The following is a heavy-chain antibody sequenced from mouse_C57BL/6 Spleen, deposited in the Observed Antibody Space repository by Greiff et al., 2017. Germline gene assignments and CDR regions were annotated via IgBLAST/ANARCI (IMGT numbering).Heavy chain of an antibody. V-gene: IGHV1-80*01. CDR2: IFPGDGDT. J-gene: IGHJ2*01. CDR3: ARLVDY. CDR1: GYAFSSYW. Sequence: VKLQQSGAELGKPGASVKISCKASGYAFSSYWMNWVKPRPGKGLEWIGQIFPGDGDTNYNGKFKGQATVTADKPSSRAYMQLSSLTSEDSAVYFLARLVDYWGQGTTLTVSS.